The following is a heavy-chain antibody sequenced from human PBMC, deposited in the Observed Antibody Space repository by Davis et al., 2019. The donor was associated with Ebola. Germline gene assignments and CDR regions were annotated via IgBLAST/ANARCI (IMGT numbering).Heavy chain of an antibody. V-gene: IGHV3-23*01. CDR1: GFTFSSYS. D-gene: IGHD5-12*01. J-gene: IGHJ4*02. CDR3: AKDLDERIGYDSVYFDY. CDR2: INNNGGKT. Sequence: GESLKISCAASGFTFSSYSINWVRQAPGKGLELGSAINNNGGKTYYADSVKGRFTISRENSKNTLYLQLNSLRAEDTAVYYCAKDLDERIGYDSVYFDYWGQGTLVTVSS.